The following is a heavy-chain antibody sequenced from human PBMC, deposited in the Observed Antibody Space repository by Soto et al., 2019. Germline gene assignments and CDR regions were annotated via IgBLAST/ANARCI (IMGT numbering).Heavy chain of an antibody. V-gene: IGHV4-4*07. D-gene: IGHD3-16*02. CDR1: GGSISSYY. Sequence: SETLSLTCTVSGGSISSYYWSWIRQPAGKGLEWIGRIYTSGSTNYNPSLKSRVTMSVDTSKNQFSLKLSSVTAADTAVYYCARNGVRITFGGVIVNWFDPWGQGTLVTVSS. CDR2: IYTSGST. CDR3: ARNGVRITFGGVIVNWFDP. J-gene: IGHJ5*02.